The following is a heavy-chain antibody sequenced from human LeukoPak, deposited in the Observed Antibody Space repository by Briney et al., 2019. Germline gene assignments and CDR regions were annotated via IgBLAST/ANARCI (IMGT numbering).Heavy chain of an antibody. CDR3: ARERTEYQLLSYYYYYYMDV. Sequence: SETLSLTCTVSGGSISSYYWSWIRQPAGKGLEWIGRIYTSGSTNYNPSLKSRVTMSVDTSKNQFSLKLSSVTAADTAVYYCARERTEYQLLSYYYYYYMDVWGKGTTVTISS. CDR1: GGSISSYY. CDR2: IYTSGST. V-gene: IGHV4-4*07. D-gene: IGHD2-2*01. J-gene: IGHJ6*03.